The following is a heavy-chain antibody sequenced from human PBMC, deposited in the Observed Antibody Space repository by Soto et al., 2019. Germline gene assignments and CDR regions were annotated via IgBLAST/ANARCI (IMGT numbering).Heavy chain of an antibody. CDR3: GLFRPIAAAAARGALDS. D-gene: IGHD6-13*01. J-gene: IGHJ3*02. Sequence: GGSLRLSCAASGINFSRAWMSWVRQAPGKGLEWVGRIKSKFDGETIDYAAPVKGRFTISRDDSKNIVYLQMNSLNTEDTAVYYCGLFRPIAAAAARGALDSLGQVTMVTVA. V-gene: IGHV3-15*01. CDR2: IKSKFDGETI. CDR1: GINFSRAW.